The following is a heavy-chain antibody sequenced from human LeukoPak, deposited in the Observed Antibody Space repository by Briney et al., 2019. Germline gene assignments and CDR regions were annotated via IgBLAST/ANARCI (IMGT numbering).Heavy chain of an antibody. D-gene: IGHD4-17*01. Sequence: SETLSLTCTVSGGSISSSSYYWGWIRQPPGKGLEWIGSIYYSGSTYYNPSLKSRVTISVDTSKNQFSLKLSSVTAADTAVYYCARRRVTVTTPHDAFDIWGQGTMVTVSS. CDR3: ARRRVTVTTPHDAFDI. CDR1: GGSISSSSYY. CDR2: IYYSGST. J-gene: IGHJ3*02. V-gene: IGHV4-39*01.